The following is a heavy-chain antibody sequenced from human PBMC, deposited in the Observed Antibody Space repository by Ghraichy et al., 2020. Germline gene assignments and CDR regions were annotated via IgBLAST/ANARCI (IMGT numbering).Heavy chain of an antibody. CDR2: IKQDGSEK. CDR3: ASTGGDYGDFDY. J-gene: IGHJ4*02. CDR1: GFTFSRYW. V-gene: IGHV3-7*01. Sequence: GGSLRLSCAAYGFTFSRYWMSWVRQAPGKGLKWVANIKQDGSEKYYVDSVKGRFTISRDNAKNSLYLQMKSLRAEDTAVYYCASTGGDYGDFDYWGQGTLVTVSS. D-gene: IGHD4-17*01.